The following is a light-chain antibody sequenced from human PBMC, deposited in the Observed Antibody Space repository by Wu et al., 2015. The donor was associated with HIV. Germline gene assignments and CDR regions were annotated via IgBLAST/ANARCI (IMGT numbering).Light chain of an antibody. CDR2: DAS. CDR3: QQYGSSRLT. Sequence: EIVMTQSPAILSVSPGERATLSCRASQSVGGDLAWYQQKPGQAPRLLIYDASTRAPGIPDRFSGSGSGTDFTLTLSRLEPEDFAVYYCQQYGSSRLTFGGGTKVEIK. CDR1: QSVGGD. V-gene: IGKV3-20*01. J-gene: IGKJ4*01.